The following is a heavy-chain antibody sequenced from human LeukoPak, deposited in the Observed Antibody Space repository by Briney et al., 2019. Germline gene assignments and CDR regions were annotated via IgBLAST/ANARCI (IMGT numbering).Heavy chain of an antibody. CDR2: IYYSGST. Sequence: SETLSLTCTVSGGSISSSRYYWGWIRQPPGKGLEWIGSIYYSGSTYYNPSLKSRVSISVDTSKNQFSLKLSSVTAADTAVYYCVSSSSGYYDSSGQPGWGQGTLVTVSS. CDR1: GGSISSSRYY. D-gene: IGHD3-22*01. CDR3: VSSSSGYYDSSGQPG. J-gene: IGHJ4*02. V-gene: IGHV4-39*01.